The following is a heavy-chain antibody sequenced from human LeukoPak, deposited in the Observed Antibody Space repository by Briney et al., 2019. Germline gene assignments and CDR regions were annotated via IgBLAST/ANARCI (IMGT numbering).Heavy chain of an antibody. V-gene: IGHV4-39*01. Sequence: SETLSLTCTVSGGSISSSSYYWGWIRQPPGKGLQWIGNIYYSGSTYYNPSVKSRVTISVDTSKNQFSLKLSSVTAADMAVYYCARRSSGQHHDAYDIWGQGTMVTVSS. D-gene: IGHD6-19*01. J-gene: IGHJ3*02. CDR3: ARRSSGQHHDAYDI. CDR2: IYYSGST. CDR1: GGSISSSSYY.